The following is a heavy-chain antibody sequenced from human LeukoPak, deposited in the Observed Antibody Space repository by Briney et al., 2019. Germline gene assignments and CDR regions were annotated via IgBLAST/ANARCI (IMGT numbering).Heavy chain of an antibody. D-gene: IGHD5-12*01. CDR2: IHYSGTT. V-gene: IGHV4-59*08. J-gene: IGHJ4*02. CDR3: ARMGGYSGYATH. Sequence: SLETLSLTCTVSGGSISTYYWSWIRQPPGKGLEWIGYIHYSGTTNYNPSLKNRVTISLDTSKNQFSLNLSSVTAADTAVYYCARMGGYSGYATHWGQGTQVTVSS. CDR1: GGSISTYY.